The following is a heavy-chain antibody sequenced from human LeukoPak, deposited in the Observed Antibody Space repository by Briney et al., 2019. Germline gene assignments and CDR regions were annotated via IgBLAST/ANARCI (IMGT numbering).Heavy chain of an antibody. CDR3: ARVGRGYCSSTSCRRRGWFDP. CDR2: INDRGST. CDR1: GDSISSYY. D-gene: IGHD2-2*01. V-gene: IGHV4-59*12. J-gene: IGHJ5*02. Sequence: SETLSLTCTVSGDSISSYYWSWIRQPPGKGLEWLGHINDRGSTNYNPSLEGRVTISVDTSKNQFSLKLSSVTAADTAVYYCARVGRGYCSSTSCRRRGWFDPWGQGTLVTVSS.